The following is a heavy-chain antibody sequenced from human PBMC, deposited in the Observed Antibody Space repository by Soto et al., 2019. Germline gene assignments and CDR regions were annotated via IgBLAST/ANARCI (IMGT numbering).Heavy chain of an antibody. CDR3: AKDADSSGWSASFGKYYYYGMDV. CDR2: ISGSGGST. D-gene: IGHD6-19*01. V-gene: IGHV3-23*01. J-gene: IGHJ6*02. CDR1: GFTFSSYA. Sequence: EVQLLESGGGLVQPGGSLRLSCAASGFTFSSYAMSWVRQAPGKGREWVSAISGSGGSTYYADSVKGRFTISRDNSKNTLYLQMNSLSAEDTAVYYCAKDADSSGWSASFGKYYYYGMDVWGQGTTVTVSS.